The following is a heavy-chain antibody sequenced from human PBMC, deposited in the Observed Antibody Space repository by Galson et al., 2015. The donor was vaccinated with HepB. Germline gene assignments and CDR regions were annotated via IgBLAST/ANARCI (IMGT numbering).Heavy chain of an antibody. Sequence: SLRLSCAASGFTFSSYGMHWGRQAPGKGLEWVAVISYDGSNKYYADSVKGRFTISRDSSKNTLYLQMNSLRAEDTVEYYCAKDLGSGYFQHWGQGTLVTVSS. CDR1: GFTFSSYG. D-gene: IGHD6-25*01. CDR3: AKDLGSGYFQH. CDR2: ISYDGSNK. V-gene: IGHV3-30*18. J-gene: IGHJ1*01.